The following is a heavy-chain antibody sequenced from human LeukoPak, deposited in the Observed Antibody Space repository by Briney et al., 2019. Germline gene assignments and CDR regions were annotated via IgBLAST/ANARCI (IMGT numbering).Heavy chain of an antibody. J-gene: IGHJ3*02. Sequence: GGSLRLSCAASGFTFSSYELYWVRQTPGKGLEWISYISSSSTIIKYADSVRGRFTISRDDARESLYLQMSSLRADDTAIYYCGASRQYVGAFDIWGQGTLVTVSS. CDR1: GFTFSSYE. CDR3: GASRQYVGAFDI. CDR2: ISSSSTII. V-gene: IGHV3-48*03. D-gene: IGHD3-16*01.